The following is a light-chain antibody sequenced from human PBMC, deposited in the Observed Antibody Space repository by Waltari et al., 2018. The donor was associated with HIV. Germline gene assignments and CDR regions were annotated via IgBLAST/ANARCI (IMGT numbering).Light chain of an antibody. Sequence: IVLAQSPATLSLSPGERATHSCRASQTIGATKLAWYQQKPGQAPRLVIFGAFSRATAIPDRFSGSGSGTDFTLTISRLEPEDVAVYYCQQYDSPPRTFGQGTKVEIK. J-gene: IGKJ1*01. CDR2: GAF. CDR3: QQYDSPPRT. CDR1: QTIGATK. V-gene: IGKV3-20*01.